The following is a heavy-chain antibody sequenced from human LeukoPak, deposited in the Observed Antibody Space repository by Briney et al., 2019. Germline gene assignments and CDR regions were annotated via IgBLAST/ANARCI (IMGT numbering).Heavy chain of an antibody. CDR1: GFTFSSYG. CDR2: IWYDGSNK. J-gene: IGHJ4*02. Sequence: GVLRLSCAASGFTFSSYGMHWVRQAPGKGLEWVAVIWYDGSNKYYADSVKGRFTISRDNSKNTLYLQMNSLRAEDTAVYYCARASSGWQFDYWGQGILVTVSS. D-gene: IGHD6-19*01. CDR3: ARASSGWQFDY. V-gene: IGHV3-33*01.